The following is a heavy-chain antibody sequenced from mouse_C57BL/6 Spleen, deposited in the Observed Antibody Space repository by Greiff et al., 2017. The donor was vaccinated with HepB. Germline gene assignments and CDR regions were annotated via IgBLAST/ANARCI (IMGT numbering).Heavy chain of an antibody. CDR1: GFTFSDYG. D-gene: IGHD2-10*01. Sequence: EVKLVESGGGLVKPGGSLKLSCAASGFTFSDYGMHWVRQAPEKGLEWVAYISSGSSTIYYADTVKGRFTISRDNAKNILYLQMSSLKSEDTATYYCARAYYGYAMDYWGQGTSVTVSS. CDR2: ISSGSSTI. V-gene: IGHV5-17*03. J-gene: IGHJ4*01. CDR3: ARAYYGYAMDY.